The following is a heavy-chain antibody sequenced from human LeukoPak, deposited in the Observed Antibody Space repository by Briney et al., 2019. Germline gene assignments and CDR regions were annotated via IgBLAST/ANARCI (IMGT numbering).Heavy chain of an antibody. CDR1: GYTFTSYY. CDR3: ASIAVAGPWDY. CDR2: INPSGGST. J-gene: IGHJ4*02. Sequence: ASVKASCKASGYTFTSYYMHWVRQAPGQGLEWMGIINPSGGSTSYAQKFQGRVTMTRDTSTSTVYMELSSLRSEDTAVYYCASIAVAGPWDYWGQGTLVTVSS. D-gene: IGHD6-19*01. V-gene: IGHV1-46*01.